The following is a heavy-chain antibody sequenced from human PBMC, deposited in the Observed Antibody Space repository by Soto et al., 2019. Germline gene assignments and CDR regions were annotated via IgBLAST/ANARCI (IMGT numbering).Heavy chain of an antibody. CDR1: GYSFTTGG. CDR3: AGGIPEEVYGVDF. D-gene: IGHD6-13*01. CDR2: ISTYNGNT. V-gene: IGHV1-18*01. J-gene: IGHJ6*04. Sequence: ASGKVSCKASGYSFTTGGISSVRHAPGQGLEWMGWISTYNGNTNYVQKLQGRVTMTTNTSTSTVFMELHMLRSAETAIYYCAGGIPEEVYGVDFWAKGTKVTVSS.